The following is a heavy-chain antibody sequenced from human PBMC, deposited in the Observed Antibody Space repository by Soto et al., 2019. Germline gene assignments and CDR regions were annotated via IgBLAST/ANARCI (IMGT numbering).Heavy chain of an antibody. CDR1: GYSFTSYW. CDR2: IYPGDSDT. Sequence: ASVKVSCKGSGYSFTSYWIGWVRQMPGKGLEWMGIIYPGDSDTRYSPSFQGQVTISADKSISTAYLQWSSLKASDTAMYYCAGASSIAVAVPHAFDIWGQGTMVTVSS. J-gene: IGHJ3*02. CDR3: AGASSIAVAVPHAFDI. V-gene: IGHV5-51*01. D-gene: IGHD6-19*01.